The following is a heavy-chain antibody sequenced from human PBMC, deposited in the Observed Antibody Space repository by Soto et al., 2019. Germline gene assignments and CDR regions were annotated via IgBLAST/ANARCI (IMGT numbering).Heavy chain of an antibody. V-gene: IGHV4-31*03. Sequence: SLACTVSGGSISSGCYYCSWIRQHPGKGLEWIVYSYYSWSTYYNPSLKSRVTISVDTSKNQFSLKLSSVTAADTAVYYCARVMGSWRGRYYYGMDXWGQGTSVTVS. D-gene: IGHD3-16*01. CDR3: ARVMGSWRGRYYYGMDX. J-gene: IGHJ6*02. CDR2: SYYSWST. CDR1: GGSISSGCYY.